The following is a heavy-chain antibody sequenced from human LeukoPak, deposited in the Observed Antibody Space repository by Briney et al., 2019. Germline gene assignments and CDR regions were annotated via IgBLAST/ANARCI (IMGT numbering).Heavy chain of an antibody. CDR2: IKQDGSEK. V-gene: IGHV3-7*02. CDR3: ARGVNAKYYYYGMDV. D-gene: IGHD2-8*01. Sequence: GGSLRLSCAASGFTFSSYWMSWVRQAPGKGLEWVANIKQDGSEKYYVDSVKGRFTISRDNAKNSLYLQMNSLRAEDTAVYYCARGVNAKYYYYGMDVWGQGTTVTVSS. J-gene: IGHJ6*02. CDR1: GFTFSSYW.